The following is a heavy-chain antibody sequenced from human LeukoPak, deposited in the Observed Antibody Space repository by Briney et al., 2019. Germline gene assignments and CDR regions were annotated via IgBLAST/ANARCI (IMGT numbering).Heavy chain of an antibody. V-gene: IGHV3-30-3*01. CDR3: AKASVLGTSNNNGLSYYLDF. CDR2: ISYDGSNK. Sequence: PGGSLRLSCAASGFTFSSYAMHWVRQAPGKGLEWVAVISYDGSNKYYADSVKGRFTISRDNSKNTLYLQMNSLRAEDTAVYYCAKASVLGTSNNNGLSYYLDFWGQGTLVTVSS. D-gene: IGHD2-8*01. J-gene: IGHJ4*02. CDR1: GFTFSSYA.